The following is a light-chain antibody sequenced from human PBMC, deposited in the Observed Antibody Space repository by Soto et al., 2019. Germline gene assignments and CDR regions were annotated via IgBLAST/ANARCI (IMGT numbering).Light chain of an antibody. Sequence: QSVLTQPPSASGTPGQRVTISCSGSRSNIGNNAVSWYQQLPGTAPKLLIYNNNQRPSGVPDRFSGSKSGTSASLAISGFQSEDEADYYCAAWDDSLNARGVFGGGTQLTVL. CDR1: RSNIGNNA. J-gene: IGLJ3*02. CDR2: NNN. V-gene: IGLV1-44*01. CDR3: AAWDDSLNARGV.